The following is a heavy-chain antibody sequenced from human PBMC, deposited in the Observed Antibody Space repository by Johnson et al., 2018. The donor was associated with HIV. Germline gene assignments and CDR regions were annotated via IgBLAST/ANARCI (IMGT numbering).Heavy chain of an antibody. D-gene: IGHD3-10*01. V-gene: IGHV3-7*03. CDR2: IKQDGSEK. CDR3: AREPSQFGGGFDI. J-gene: IGHJ3*02. CDR1: GFTFSNYW. Sequence: EVQLVESGGGVVQPGRSLRLSCAASGFTFSNYWMNWVRQAPGKGLEWVANIKQDGSEKYYVDSVKGRFTICRDNSKNTRYLKMNSLRAEDTAVYYCAREPSQFGGGFDIWGQGTMVTVSS.